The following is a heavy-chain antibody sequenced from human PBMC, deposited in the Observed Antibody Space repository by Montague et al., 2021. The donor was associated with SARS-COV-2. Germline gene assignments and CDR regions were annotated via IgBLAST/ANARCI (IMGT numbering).Heavy chain of an antibody. V-gene: IGHV4-4*02. CDR1: GGSISSINW. CDR3: ARTGYSSGWHSFDY. D-gene: IGHD6-19*01. J-gene: IGHJ4*02. Sequence: SETLSLTCVVSGGSISSINWWSWVRQPPGKGLEWIGEIYHSGSTNYNPSPKSRVIISVDKSKNQFSLKLSSVTAADTAVYYCARTGYSSGWHSFDYWGQGTLVTVSS. CDR2: IYHSGST.